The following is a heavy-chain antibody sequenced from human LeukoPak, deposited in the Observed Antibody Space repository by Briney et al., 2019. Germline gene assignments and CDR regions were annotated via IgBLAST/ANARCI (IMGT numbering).Heavy chain of an antibody. J-gene: IGHJ3*02. V-gene: IGHV4-38-2*02. CDR2: IYHSGST. D-gene: IGHD4-17*01. CDR1: GYSISSGYY. CDR3: AREEDKMNDYGDYVVNGGNAFDI. Sequence: SETLSLTCTVSGYSISSGYYWSWIRQPPGKGLEWIGSIYHSGSTYYNPSLKSRVTTSVDRSKNQFSLKLSSVTAADTAVYYCAREEDKMNDYGDYVVNGGNAFDIWGQGTMVTVSS.